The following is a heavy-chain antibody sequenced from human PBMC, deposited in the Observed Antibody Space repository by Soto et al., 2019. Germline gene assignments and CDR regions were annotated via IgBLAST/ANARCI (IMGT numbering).Heavy chain of an antibody. CDR2: ISGSGGSI. Sequence: EVPLLDSGGGLVQPGGALRLACSASGFIFSSSAMNWVRQAPGKGLEWVSAISGSGGSIYYADSVKGRFTISRDNSKTTLSLEMDSLRAEDTAVYYCAKGGGDSLRYGMDVWGQGTTVTVSS. D-gene: IGHD2-21*02. J-gene: IGHJ6*02. CDR3: AKGGGDSLRYGMDV. CDR1: GFIFSSSA. V-gene: IGHV3-23*01.